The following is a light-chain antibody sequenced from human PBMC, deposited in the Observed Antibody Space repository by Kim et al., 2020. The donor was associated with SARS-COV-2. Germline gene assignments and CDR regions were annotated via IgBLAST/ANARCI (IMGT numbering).Light chain of an antibody. CDR1: SLTNYF. CDR2: GKN. V-gene: IGLV3-19*01. CDR3: CSRDISGNHYF. J-gene: IGLJ1*01. Sequence: ALGQTIRITCQGDSLTNYFASWYQQKPGQAPVLVIYGKNNRPSGIPDRFSGSISGTPASLTITGTHAEDEADYYCCSRDISGNHYFFGPGTKVTVL.